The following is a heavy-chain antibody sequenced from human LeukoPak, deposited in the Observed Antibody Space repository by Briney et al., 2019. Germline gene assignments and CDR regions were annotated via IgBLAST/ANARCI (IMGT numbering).Heavy chain of an antibody. CDR2: LRSKAYGGTT. D-gene: IGHD2-15*01. CDR1: GFTFGDYG. Sequence: GGSLRLSCTGSGFTFGDYGMSWVRQAPGKGLEWVGLLRSKAYGGTTEYAASVKGKFTISRDDSKSIAYLQMNSLKTEDTAVYYCTRPRYCSGGSCYFDYWGQGTLVTVSS. J-gene: IGHJ4*02. V-gene: IGHV3-49*04. CDR3: TRPRYCSGGSCYFDY.